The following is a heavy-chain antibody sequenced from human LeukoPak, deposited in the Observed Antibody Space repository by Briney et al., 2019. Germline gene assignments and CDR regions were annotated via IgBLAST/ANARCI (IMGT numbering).Heavy chain of an antibody. D-gene: IGHD2-15*01. CDR2: INPNSGGT. J-gene: IGHJ4*02. V-gene: IGHV1-2*06. CDR1: GYTFTGYY. CDR3: ARADCSGGSCYGFDY. Sequence: ASVKVSCKASGYTFTGYYMHWVRQAPGQGLEWMGRINPNSGGTNYAQKFQGRVTMTRDTSISTAYMELSRLRSDDTAVYYCARADCSGGSCYGFDYWGQGTLVTVSS.